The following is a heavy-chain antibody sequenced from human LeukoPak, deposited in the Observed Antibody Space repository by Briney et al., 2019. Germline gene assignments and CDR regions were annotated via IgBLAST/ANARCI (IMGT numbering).Heavy chain of an antibody. Sequence: ASVKVSCKASGYTFTSYYMHWVRQAPGQGLEWMGIINPSGGSTSYAQKFQGRVTMTRDTSTSTVYMELRSLRSDDTAVYYCARDFQDSIVVVVAATPRSFDYWGQGTLVTVSS. CDR3: ARDFQDSIVVVVAATPRSFDY. J-gene: IGHJ4*02. CDR2: INPSGGST. D-gene: IGHD2-15*01. CDR1: GYTFTSYY. V-gene: IGHV1-46*01.